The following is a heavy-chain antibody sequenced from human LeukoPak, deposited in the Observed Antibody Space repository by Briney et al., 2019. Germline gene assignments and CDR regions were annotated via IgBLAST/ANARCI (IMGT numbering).Heavy chain of an antibody. D-gene: IGHD3-22*01. CDR1: GFTFSNFW. Sequence: GGSLSLSCTASGFTFSNFWMAWVRQAPGKGLEWVANIKPDGSIQFYGDSVKGRFTISRDNAKNSLYLQMNNLRAEDTALYYCATSYDSSGCDWGQGTLVTVSS. CDR2: IKPDGSIQ. J-gene: IGHJ4*02. V-gene: IGHV3-7*01. CDR3: ATSYDSSGCD.